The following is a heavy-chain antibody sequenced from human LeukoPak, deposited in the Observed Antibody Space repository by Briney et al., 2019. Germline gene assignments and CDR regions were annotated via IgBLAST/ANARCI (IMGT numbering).Heavy chain of an antibody. CDR1: GGSVSSYY. CDR2: LYYSGST. J-gene: IGHJ4*02. Sequence: SETLSLTCTVSGGSVSSYYWSWIRQPPGKGLKWIGYLYYSGSTNYNPSLKSRVTISVDTSKSQFSLKLSSVTAADMAVYYCARVRAKYDSSGYYYLRFFDYWGQGTLVTVSS. CDR3: ARVRAKYDSSGYYYLRFFDY. V-gene: IGHV4-59*02. D-gene: IGHD3-22*01.